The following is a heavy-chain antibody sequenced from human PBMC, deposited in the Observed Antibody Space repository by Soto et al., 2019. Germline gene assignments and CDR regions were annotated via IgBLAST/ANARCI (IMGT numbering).Heavy chain of an antibody. CDR3: ARAPGINSSSWPDY. CDR2: ISAYNGNT. D-gene: IGHD6-13*01. Sequence: GASVKVSCKASGYTFTSYGISWVRQAPGQGLEWMGWISAYNGNTNYAQKLQGRVTMTTDTSTSTAYMELRSLRSDDTAVYYCARAPGINSSSWPDYWGQGTLVTVSS. CDR1: GYTFTSYG. J-gene: IGHJ4*02. V-gene: IGHV1-18*01.